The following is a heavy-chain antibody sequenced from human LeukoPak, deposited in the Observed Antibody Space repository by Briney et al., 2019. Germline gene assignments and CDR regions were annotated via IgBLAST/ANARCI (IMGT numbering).Heavy chain of an antibody. Sequence: GGSLRLSCAASGFTFSSYAMHWVRQAPGKGLEWVAVISYDGSNKYYADSVKGRFTISRDNSKNTLYLQMNSLRAEDTAVYYCAREGLDSSGYYKSVDYWGQGTLVTVSS. CDR3: AREGLDSSGYYKSVDY. V-gene: IGHV3-30*04. D-gene: IGHD3-22*01. CDR1: GFTFSSYA. CDR2: ISYDGSNK. J-gene: IGHJ4*02.